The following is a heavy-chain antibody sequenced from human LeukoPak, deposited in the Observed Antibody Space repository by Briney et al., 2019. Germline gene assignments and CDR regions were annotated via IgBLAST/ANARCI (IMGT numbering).Heavy chain of an antibody. Sequence: GESLKISCKGFGYRFTSYWIAWVRQMPGKGLEWMGIIYPGDSETRYSPSFQGQVTISVDKSISTAYLQWSSLKASDTAMYSCARAYCSSTTCYFYIAFDYWGQGTLVTVSS. V-gene: IGHV5-51*01. J-gene: IGHJ4*02. CDR3: ARAYCSSTTCYFYIAFDY. CDR1: GYRFTSYW. CDR2: IYPGDSET. D-gene: IGHD2-2*01.